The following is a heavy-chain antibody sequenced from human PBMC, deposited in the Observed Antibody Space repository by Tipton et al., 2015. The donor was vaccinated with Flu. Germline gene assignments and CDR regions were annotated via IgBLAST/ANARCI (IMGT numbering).Heavy chain of an antibody. CDR2: IFHSGST. D-gene: IGHD6-19*01. V-gene: IGHV4-38-2*01. Sequence: TLSLTRDVSGYPIRSLHYWGWIRQFPGKGLEWIGSIFHSGSTYYNPSLRSRVTISVDTSKSQFSLKLSSLTAADTAVYYCARPISLAVAGPFDYWGQGTLVTVSS. CDR3: ARPISLAVAGPFDY. CDR1: GYPIRSLHY. J-gene: IGHJ4*02.